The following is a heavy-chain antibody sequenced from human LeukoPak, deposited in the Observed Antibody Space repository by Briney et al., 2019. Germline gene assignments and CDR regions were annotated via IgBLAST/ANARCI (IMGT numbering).Heavy chain of an antibody. Sequence: GGSLRLSCAAPGSYWMHWVRQAPGKGLVWVSHINSDGSWTSYADSVKGRFTISKDNAKNTVYLQMNNLRAEDTAVYYCVSFYETYWGRGTLVAVSS. CDR1: GSYW. D-gene: IGHD2/OR15-2a*01. CDR2: INSDGSWT. J-gene: IGHJ4*02. V-gene: IGHV3-74*01. CDR3: VSFYETY.